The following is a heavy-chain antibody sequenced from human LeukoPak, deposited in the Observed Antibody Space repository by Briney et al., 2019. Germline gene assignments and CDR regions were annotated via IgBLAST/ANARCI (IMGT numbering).Heavy chain of an antibody. Sequence: SETLSLTCAVYGGSFSGYYWSWIRQPPGKGLEWIGEINHSGSTNYNPSLKSRVTISVDTSKNQFSLKVRSVTAADTAVYYCARRFPRVNPEYYYDSSGYYLDYWGQGILVTVSS. J-gene: IGHJ4*02. D-gene: IGHD3-22*01. V-gene: IGHV4-34*01. CDR3: ARRFPRVNPEYYYDSSGYYLDY. CDR1: GGSFSGYY. CDR2: INHSGST.